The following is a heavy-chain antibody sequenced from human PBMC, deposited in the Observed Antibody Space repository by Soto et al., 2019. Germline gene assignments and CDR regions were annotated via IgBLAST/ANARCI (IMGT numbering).Heavy chain of an antibody. V-gene: IGHV3-23*01. CDR3: AKDFRNYGDYTPFQH. Sequence: HPGGSLRLSCAASGFTFSSYAMSWVRQAPGKGLEWVSAISGSGGSTYYADSVKGRFTISRDNSKNTLYLQMNSLRAEDTAVYYCAKDFRNYGDYTPFQHWGQGTLVTVSS. J-gene: IGHJ1*01. CDR2: ISGSGGST. D-gene: IGHD4-17*01. CDR1: GFTFSSYA.